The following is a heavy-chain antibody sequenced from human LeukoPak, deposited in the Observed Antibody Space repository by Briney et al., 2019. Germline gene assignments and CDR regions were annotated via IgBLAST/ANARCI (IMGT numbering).Heavy chain of an antibody. V-gene: IGHV3-53*01. CDR2: LYSGGNT. CDR1: GGTFSSYA. Sequence: SCKASGGTFSSYAISWVRQAPGKGLEWVSVLYSGGNTHYADSVKGRFTISRDNSKNTLYLQMNSLRAEDTAVYYCARYDGGSGPFDYWGQGTLVTVSS. CDR3: ARYDGGSGPFDY. J-gene: IGHJ4*02. D-gene: IGHD3-10*01.